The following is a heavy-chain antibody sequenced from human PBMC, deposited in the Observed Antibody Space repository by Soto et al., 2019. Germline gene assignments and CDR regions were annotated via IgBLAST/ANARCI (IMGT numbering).Heavy chain of an antibody. CDR2: IWYDGSNK. V-gene: IGHV3-33*01. CDR3: ARDPIAAARTPLYY. Sequence: GGSLRLSCAASGFTFSSYGMHWVRQAPGKGLEWVAVIWYDGSNKYYADSVKGRFTISRDNSKNTLYLQMNSLRAEDTAVYYFARDPIAAARTPLYYWGQGTLVTVSS. D-gene: IGHD6-13*01. J-gene: IGHJ4*02. CDR1: GFTFSSYG.